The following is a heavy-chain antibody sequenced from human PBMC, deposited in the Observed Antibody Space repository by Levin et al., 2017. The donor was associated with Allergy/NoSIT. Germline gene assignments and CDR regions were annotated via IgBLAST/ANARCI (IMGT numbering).Heavy chain of an antibody. V-gene: IGHV3-48*02. CDR3: ARALGTTVTTASGY. CDR2: ISSSSSSI. J-gene: IGHJ4*02. CDR1: GFTFSSSS. D-gene: IGHD4-17*01. Sequence: LSLTCAASGFTFSSSSMSWVRQAPGKGLEWFAYISSSSSSIYYADSVTGRFTISRDNAKNSLYLQMNSLRDEDTAVYYCARALGTTVTTASGYWGQGTLVTVSS.